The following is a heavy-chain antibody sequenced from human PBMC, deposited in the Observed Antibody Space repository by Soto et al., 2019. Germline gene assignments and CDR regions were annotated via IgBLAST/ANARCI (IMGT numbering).Heavy chain of an antibody. V-gene: IGHV3-30*18. CDR3: AKDRAHLYYDILTGPIFYYYYYGMDV. J-gene: IGHJ6*02. CDR2: ISYDGSNK. CDR1: GFTFSSYG. D-gene: IGHD3-9*01. Sequence: QPVGSLRLSCAASGFTFSSYGMHWVRQAPGKGLEWVAVISYDGSNKYYADSVKGRFTISRDNSKNTLYLQMNSLRAEDTAVYYCAKDRAHLYYDILTGPIFYYYYYGMDVWGQGTTVTVSS.